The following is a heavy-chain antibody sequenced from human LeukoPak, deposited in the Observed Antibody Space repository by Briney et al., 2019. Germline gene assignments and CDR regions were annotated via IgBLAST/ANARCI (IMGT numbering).Heavy chain of an antibody. J-gene: IGHJ4*02. CDR2: IWYDGSNK. CDR3: ARDGAVAGTLDY. D-gene: IGHD6-19*01. CDR1: GFTFSTYG. V-gene: IGHV3-33*01. Sequence: GGSLRPALAPVGFTFSTYGLHWVPQAPGKGLGWVAFIWYDGSNKYYADSVKGRFPISRGNSKNTLYLQMNSLRAEDTAVYYCARDGAVAGTLDYWGQGTLVTVSS.